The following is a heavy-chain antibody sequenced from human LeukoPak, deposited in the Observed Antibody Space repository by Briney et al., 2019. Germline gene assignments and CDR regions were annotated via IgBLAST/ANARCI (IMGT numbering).Heavy chain of an antibody. CDR1: GFTFSSYA. J-gene: IGHJ4*02. Sequence: GGSLRLSCAASGFTFSSYAMHWVRQAPGKGLEWVSAISGSGGSTYYADSVKGRFTISRDNSKNTLYLQMNSLRAEDTAVYYCAKGRVPAAKYGHYFDYWGQGTLVTVSS. CDR3: AKGRVPAAKYGHYFDY. V-gene: IGHV3-23*01. D-gene: IGHD2-2*01. CDR2: ISGSGGST.